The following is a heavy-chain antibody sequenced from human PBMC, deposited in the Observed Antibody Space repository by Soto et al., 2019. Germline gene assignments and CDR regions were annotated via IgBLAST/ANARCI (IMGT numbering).Heavy chain of an antibody. D-gene: IGHD3-22*01. Sequence: QVQLVESGGGVVQPGRSLRLSCAASGFTFSTYAMHWVRQAPGKGLEWVAVISYDGSNKYYADSVKGRFIISRDNSKNTLYLQMNSLRAEDTAVYYCAKDRKVVVIIGYFDYWGQGTLVTVSS. CDR2: ISYDGSNK. V-gene: IGHV3-30*04. J-gene: IGHJ4*02. CDR3: AKDRKVVVIIGYFDY. CDR1: GFTFSTYA.